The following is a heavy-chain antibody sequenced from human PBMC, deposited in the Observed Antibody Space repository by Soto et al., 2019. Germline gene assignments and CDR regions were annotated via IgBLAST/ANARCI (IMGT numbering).Heavy chain of an antibody. J-gene: IGHJ4*02. CDR1: GFTFSGSA. CDR3: TGSAKGY. V-gene: IGHV3-73*01. Sequence: GGSLRLSCSASGFTFSGSAMHWVRQASGKGLEWVGHIRSSSNNYATAYAASVTGRFTISRDDSKSTAYLQMNSLKTEDTAVYYCTGSAKGYWGQGTQVTVSS. D-gene: IGHD6-19*01. CDR2: IRSSSNNYAT.